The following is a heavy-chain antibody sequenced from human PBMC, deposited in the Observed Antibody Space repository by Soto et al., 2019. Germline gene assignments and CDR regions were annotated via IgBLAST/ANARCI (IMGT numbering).Heavy chain of an antibody. CDR3: ARQNNYDFWTDWFDP. V-gene: IGHV4-59*08. J-gene: IGHJ5*02. CDR2: IYYSGST. D-gene: IGHD3-3*01. CDR1: GGSISSYY. Sequence: SETLSLTCTVSGGSISSYYWSWIRQPPGKGLEWIGYIYYSGSTNYNPSLKSRVTISVDTSKNQFSLKLSSVTAADTAVYYCARQNNYDFWTDWFDPWGQGTLVIVSS.